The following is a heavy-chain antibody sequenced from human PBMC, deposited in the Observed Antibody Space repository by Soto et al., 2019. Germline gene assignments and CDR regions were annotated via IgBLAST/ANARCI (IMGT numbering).Heavy chain of an antibody. CDR2: ISSSSTI. CDR1: GFTFSSYS. Sequence: GGSLRLSCAASGFTFSSYSMNWVRQAPGKGLEWVSYISSSSTIYYADSVKGRFTISRDNAKNSLYLQMNSLRAEDTAVYYCARDYGDYYDAFDIWGQGTMVTVSS. CDR3: ARDYGDYYDAFDI. D-gene: IGHD4-17*01. J-gene: IGHJ3*02. V-gene: IGHV3-48*01.